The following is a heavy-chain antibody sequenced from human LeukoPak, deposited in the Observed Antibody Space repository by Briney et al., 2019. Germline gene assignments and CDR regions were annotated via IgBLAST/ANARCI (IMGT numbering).Heavy chain of an antibody. Sequence: GGSLRLSCAASGFTFSSYSMNWVRQAPGKGLEWVSSISSSSSYIYYADSVKGRFTISRGNAKNSLYLQMNSLRAEDTAVYYCARALSGGYAFDIWGQGTMVTVSS. V-gene: IGHV3-21*01. CDR3: ARALSGGYAFDI. CDR1: GFTFSSYS. J-gene: IGHJ3*02. CDR2: ISSSSSYI. D-gene: IGHD2-15*01.